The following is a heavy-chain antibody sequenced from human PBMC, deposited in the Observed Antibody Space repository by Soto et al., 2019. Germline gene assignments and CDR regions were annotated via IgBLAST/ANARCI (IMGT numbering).Heavy chain of an antibody. J-gene: IGHJ4*02. CDR2: IYYSGST. Sequence: SETLSLTCTVSGGSISSYYWSWIRQPPGKGLEWIGYIYYSGSTNYNPSLKSRVTISVDTSKNQFSLKLSSVTAADTAVYYCARASRITMVRGVLFDYWGQGTLVTVSS. CDR1: GGSISSYY. CDR3: ARASRITMVRGVLFDY. D-gene: IGHD3-10*01. V-gene: IGHV4-59*01.